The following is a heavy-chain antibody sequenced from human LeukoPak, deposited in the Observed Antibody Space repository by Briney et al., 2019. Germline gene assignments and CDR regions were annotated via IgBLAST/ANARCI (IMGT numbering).Heavy chain of an antibody. CDR1: GGSTSSYY. Sequence: SETLSLTCTVSGGSTSSYYWSWIRQPPGKGLEWIGYIYYTGNTNYNPSLKSRVTISVDMSKNQFSLKLSSVTAADTAIYYCARDVSYGDYAKGFDPWGQGTLVTVSS. J-gene: IGHJ5*02. V-gene: IGHV4-59*01. CDR2: IYYTGNT. D-gene: IGHD4-17*01. CDR3: ARDVSYGDYAKGFDP.